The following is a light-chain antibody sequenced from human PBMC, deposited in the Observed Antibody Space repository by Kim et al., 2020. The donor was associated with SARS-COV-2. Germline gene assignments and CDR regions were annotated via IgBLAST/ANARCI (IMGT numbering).Light chain of an antibody. Sequence: EIVLTQSPGTLSLSPGERATLSCRASQSVSSSYLAWYQQKPGQAPRLLIHGASSRATGIPDRFSGSGSGTDFTLTISRLEPEDFAVYYCQQYVSSPWTFGPGTKVEIK. CDR1: QSVSSSY. V-gene: IGKV3-20*01. J-gene: IGKJ1*01. CDR2: GAS. CDR3: QQYVSSPWT.